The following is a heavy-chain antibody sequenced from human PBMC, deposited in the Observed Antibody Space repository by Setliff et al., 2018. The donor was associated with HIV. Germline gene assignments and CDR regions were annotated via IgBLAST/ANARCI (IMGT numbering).Heavy chain of an antibody. CDR3: ARETYYYDNPQYYYYYMDV. CDR1: GGSISSGSYY. J-gene: IGHJ6*03. Sequence: PSETLSLTCTVSGGSISSGSYYWSWIRQPAGKGLEWIGRIYTSGSTNYNPSLKSRVTISVDTSKNQFSPKLRSVTAADTAVYYCARETYYYDNPQYYYYYMDVWGKGTTVTVSS. V-gene: IGHV4-61*02. CDR2: IYTSGST. D-gene: IGHD3-22*01.